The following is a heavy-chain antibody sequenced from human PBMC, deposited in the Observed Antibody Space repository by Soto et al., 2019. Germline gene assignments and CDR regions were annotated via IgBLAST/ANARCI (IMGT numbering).Heavy chain of an antibody. CDR1: GGSFSGYY. CDR2: INHSGST. CDR3: ARWYENYYYGMDV. Sequence: SETLSLTCAVYGGSFSGYYWSWIRQPPGKGLEWIGEINHSGSTNYNLSLKSRVTISVDTSKNQFSLKLSSVTAADTAVYYCARWYENYYYGMDVWGQGTTVTVSS. D-gene: IGHD2-15*01. J-gene: IGHJ6*02. V-gene: IGHV4-34*01.